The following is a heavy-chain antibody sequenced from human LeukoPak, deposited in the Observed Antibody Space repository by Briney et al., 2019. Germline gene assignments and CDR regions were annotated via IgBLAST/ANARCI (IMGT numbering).Heavy chain of an antibody. CDR1: GFAFSSYE. J-gene: IGHJ6*04. D-gene: IGHD3-10*02. Sequence: QPGGSLRLSCAASGFAFSSYEMNWVRQAPGKGLEWVSYISSSGSTIYYADSVKGRFTISRDNAKNSLYLQMNSLRAEDTAVYYCAELGITMIGGVWGKGTTVTISS. V-gene: IGHV3-48*03. CDR3: AELGITMIGGV. CDR2: ISSSGSTI.